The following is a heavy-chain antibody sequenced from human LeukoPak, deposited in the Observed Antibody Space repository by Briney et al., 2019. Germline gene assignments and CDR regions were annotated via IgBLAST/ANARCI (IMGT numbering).Heavy chain of an antibody. D-gene: IGHD6-13*01. CDR1: GFTFSSYA. CDR2: VSGSGGST. J-gene: IGHJ6*03. V-gene: IGHV3-23*01. Sequence: PGGSLRLSCAASGFTFSSYAMSWVRQAPGKGLEWVSAVSGSGGSTYYADSVKGRFTISRDNSKNTLYLQMNSLRAEDTAVYYCAKQQRGYYYYYTDVWGKGTTVTVSS. CDR3: AKQQRGYYYYYTDV.